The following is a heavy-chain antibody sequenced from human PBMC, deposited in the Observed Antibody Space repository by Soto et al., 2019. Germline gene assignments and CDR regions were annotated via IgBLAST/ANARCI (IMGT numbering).Heavy chain of an antibody. CDR1: GFTFSSFR. CDR3: ARGLDYGDSVYFDY. D-gene: IGHD4-17*01. J-gene: IGHJ4*02. CDR2: ITSSISSI. Sequence: GGSLRLSCAASGFTFSSFRMSWVRQAPGKGLEWVSSITSSISSIFYADSVEGRFTISRDNAKTSLYLQVNSLRAEDTAVYYCARGLDYGDSVYFDYWGQGALVTVSS. V-gene: IGHV3-21*01.